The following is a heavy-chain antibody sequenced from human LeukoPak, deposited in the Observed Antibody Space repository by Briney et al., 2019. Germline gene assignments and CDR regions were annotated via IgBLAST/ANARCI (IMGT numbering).Heavy chain of an antibody. CDR1: GYTFTGYY. CDR2: INLNSGGT. CDR3: ARDHDYVWGSYRLRAFDI. D-gene: IGHD3-16*02. V-gene: IGHV1-2*02. Sequence: GASVKVSCKASGYTFTGYYMHWVRQAPGQGLEWMGWINLNSGGTNYAKKFKGRVTMTRDTSISTAYMELSRLRSDDTAVYYCARDHDYVWGSYRLRAFDIWGQGTMVTVSS. J-gene: IGHJ3*02.